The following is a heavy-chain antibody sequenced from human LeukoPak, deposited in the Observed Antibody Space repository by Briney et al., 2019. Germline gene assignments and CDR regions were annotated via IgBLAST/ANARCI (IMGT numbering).Heavy chain of an antibody. CDR1: GFTFTSSA. CDR3: AADTEYQLLFTWRFDP. D-gene: IGHD2-2*01. Sequence: ASVKVSCKASGFTFTSSAMQWVRQARGQRLEWIGWIVVGSGSTNYAQKFQERVTITRDMSTSTAYMELSSLRSEDTAVYYCAADTEYQLLFTWRFDPWGQGTLVTVSS. J-gene: IGHJ5*02. CDR2: IVVGSGST. V-gene: IGHV1-58*02.